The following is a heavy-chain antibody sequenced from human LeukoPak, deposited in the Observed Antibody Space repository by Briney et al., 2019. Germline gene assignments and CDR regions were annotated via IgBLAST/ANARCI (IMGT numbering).Heavy chain of an antibody. J-gene: IGHJ3*02. CDR1: GFTLSSYW. CDR3: ARVGNGNSLEAFDI. D-gene: IGHD1-1*01. V-gene: IGHV3-74*01. Sequence: GGSPRLSCAASGFTLSSYWMHWVRHAPGKGLVWVSRINSDGSSTSYADSVKGRFTISRDNAKNTLYLQMNSLRAEDTAVYYCARVGNGNSLEAFDIWGQGTMVTVSS. CDR2: INSDGSST.